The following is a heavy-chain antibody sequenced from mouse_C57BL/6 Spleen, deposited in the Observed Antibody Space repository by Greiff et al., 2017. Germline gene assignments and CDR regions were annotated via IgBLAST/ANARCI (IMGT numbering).Heavy chain of an antibody. CDR2: IYPSDSET. CDR3: ARERGYGNYPHARDY. J-gene: IGHJ4*01. D-gene: IGHD2-10*02. Sequence: QVQLQQPGAELVRPGSSVKLSCKASGYTFTSYWMDWVKQRPGQGLEWIGNIYPSDSETHYNQKFKDKATLTVDKSSSTAYMQLSSLTSEDSAVYYCARERGYGNYPHARDYWGQGTSVTVSS. V-gene: IGHV1-61*01. CDR1: GYTFTSYW.